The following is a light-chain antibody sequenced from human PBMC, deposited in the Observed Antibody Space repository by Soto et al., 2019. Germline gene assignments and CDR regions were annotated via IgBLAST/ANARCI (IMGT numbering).Light chain of an antibody. CDR2: DAS. J-gene: IGKJ2*01. V-gene: IGKV3-20*01. CDR1: QSVSSSY. CDR3: QQYGSSLYT. Sequence: EIVLTQSPGTLSLSPGERATLSCRASQSVSSSYLAWYQQKPGQAPRLLIYDASSRATGIPDRFSGSGSGTDATLTISRVEPEDFAVYYCQQYGSSLYTFGQGTKLEIK.